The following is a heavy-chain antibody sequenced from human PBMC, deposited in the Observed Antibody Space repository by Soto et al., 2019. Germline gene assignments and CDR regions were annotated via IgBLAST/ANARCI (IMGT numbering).Heavy chain of an antibody. CDR3: ARQMSSGLWAFDS. J-gene: IGHJ4*02. D-gene: IGHD6-19*01. CDR1: GDSIRRSRAHC. Sequence: SEPLSLTSNVSGDSIRRSRAHCWTWIRHPPGKGLEWIGSLSSTVITTHNPSLGSRFTISVDAPNNKFSLEVTSVTAADTGFYYCARQMSSGLWAFDSWGQGTPVTVSS. V-gene: IGHV4-39*01. CDR2: LSSTVIT.